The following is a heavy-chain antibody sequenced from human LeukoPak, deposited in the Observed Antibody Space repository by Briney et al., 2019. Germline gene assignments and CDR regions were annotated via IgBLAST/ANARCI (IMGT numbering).Heavy chain of an antibody. CDR1: GGSISSSSYY. Sequence: SETLSLTCTVSGGSISSSSYYGGWIRQPPGKGLEWIGYIYHTGSTGYSPSLKSRVTISADTSQNQFSLKLSSVTAADTAVYYCASRKLGNDYWGQGTLVTVSS. D-gene: IGHD7-27*01. CDR3: ASRKLGNDY. CDR2: IYHTGST. V-gene: IGHV4-61*05. J-gene: IGHJ4*02.